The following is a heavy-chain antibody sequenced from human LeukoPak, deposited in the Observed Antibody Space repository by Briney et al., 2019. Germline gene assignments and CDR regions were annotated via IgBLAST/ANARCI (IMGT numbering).Heavy chain of an antibody. D-gene: IGHD6-13*01. V-gene: IGHV4-4*07. CDR1: GGSISSYY. CDR3: AREQQLVRGQVFTDY. CDR2: IYTSGST. J-gene: IGHJ4*02. Sequence: SETLSLNCTVSGGSISSYYWSWIRQPAGKGLEWSGRIYTSGSTNYHPSLNSRVTMSVDTSKNRFSLKLSSVTAADTAVYYCAREQQLVRGQVFTDYWGQGTLVTVSS.